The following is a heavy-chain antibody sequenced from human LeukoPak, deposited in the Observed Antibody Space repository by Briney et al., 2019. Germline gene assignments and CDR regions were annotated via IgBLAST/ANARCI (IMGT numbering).Heavy chain of an antibody. D-gene: IGHD2-21*01. Sequence: GGSLRLSCAASGFTVSSGYMTWVRQAPGKGLEWVSVIYSGGSTYYADSVKGRFTISRDDSKNTLYLQMNSLRAEDTAVYYCATRVILDYWGQGTLVTVSS. CDR2: IYSGGST. CDR1: GFTVSSGY. CDR3: ATRVILDY. J-gene: IGHJ4*02. V-gene: IGHV3-53*01.